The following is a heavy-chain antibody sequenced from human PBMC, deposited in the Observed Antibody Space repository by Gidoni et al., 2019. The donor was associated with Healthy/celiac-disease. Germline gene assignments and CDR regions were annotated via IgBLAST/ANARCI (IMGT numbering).Heavy chain of an antibody. J-gene: IGHJ4*02. Sequence: QVQLVEAGGGVVQPGRSLRLSCAASGFTFSSYGMPGVRPAPGKGVEWVAVISYDGSNKYYADSVKGRFTISRDNSKNTLYLQMNSLRAEDTAVYYCAKVGDYVSYWGQGTLVTVSS. CDR1: GFTFSSYG. CDR2: ISYDGSNK. D-gene: IGHD4-17*01. CDR3: AKVGDYVSY. V-gene: IGHV3-30*18.